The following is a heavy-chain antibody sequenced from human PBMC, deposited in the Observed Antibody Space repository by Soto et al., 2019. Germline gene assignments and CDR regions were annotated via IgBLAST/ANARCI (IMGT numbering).Heavy chain of an antibody. Sequence: EVQLLESGGGLVQPGGSLRLSCAASGFTFSSYAMSWVRQAPGKGLEWVSAISGSGGSTYYADSVKGRFTISRDNSKNTLYLQMNSLRAEDTAVYYCAKAGFLEWLLYGYFDYWGQGTLVTVSS. V-gene: IGHV3-23*01. D-gene: IGHD3-3*01. CDR3: AKAGFLEWLLYGYFDY. J-gene: IGHJ4*02. CDR2: ISGSGGST. CDR1: GFTFSSYA.